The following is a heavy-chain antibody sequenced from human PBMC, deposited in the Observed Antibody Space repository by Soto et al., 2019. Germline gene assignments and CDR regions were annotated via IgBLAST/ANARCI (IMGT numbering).Heavy chain of an antibody. D-gene: IGHD1-26*01. CDR3: AKGDGLILAV. J-gene: IGHJ6*02. CDR2: TNTGGTT. Sequence: EVQVLATGGGLSQPGGSLRLSCAASGFTVNSNYMSWVRQAPGEGLQWVSITNTGGTTYYADSVKGRFTVSRDNSKNTLYLQMNSLRAEDTAVYYCAKGDGLILAVWDQGTTVSVSS. V-gene: IGHV3-53*02. CDR1: GFTVNSNY.